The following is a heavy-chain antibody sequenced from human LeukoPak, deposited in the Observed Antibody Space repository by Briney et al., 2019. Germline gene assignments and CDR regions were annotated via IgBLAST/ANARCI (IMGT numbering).Heavy chain of an antibody. CDR1: GFTFSSYA. Sequence: SGGSLRLSCAASGFTFSSYAMHWVRQAPGKGLEYVSAISSNGGSTYYANSVKGRFTISRDNSKNTLYLQMGSLRAEDMAVYYCARAVNRGVATPDYWGQGTLVTVSS. D-gene: IGHD5-12*01. CDR3: ARAVNRGVATPDY. CDR2: ISSNGGST. V-gene: IGHV3-64*01. J-gene: IGHJ4*02.